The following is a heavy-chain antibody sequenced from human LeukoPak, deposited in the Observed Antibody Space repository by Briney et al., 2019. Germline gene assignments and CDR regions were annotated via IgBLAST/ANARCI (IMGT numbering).Heavy chain of an antibody. Sequence: GGSLRLSCAASGFTFSSYWMSWVRQAPGKGLEWVANIKQDGSEKYYVDSVKGRFTISRDNANNSLYLQMNSLRGEDTAVYYCARIFLTYSGYDLNFFDSWGQGALVTVSP. CDR2: IKQDGSEK. CDR1: GFTFSSYW. CDR3: ARIFLTYSGYDLNFFDS. D-gene: IGHD5-12*01. J-gene: IGHJ4*02. V-gene: IGHV3-7*01.